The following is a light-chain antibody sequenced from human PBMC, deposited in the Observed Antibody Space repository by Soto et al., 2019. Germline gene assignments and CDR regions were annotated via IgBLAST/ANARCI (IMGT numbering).Light chain of an antibody. J-gene: IGLJ2*01. CDR3: VLYLGSGISI. CDR2: STN. V-gene: IGLV8-61*01. Sequence: QAVVTQEPSLSVSPGGTVTLTCALSSGSVSAGYYPSWYQQTPGQAPRTLISSTNTRSSGVPDRFSGSILGNKAALTITGAQADDESDYYCVLYLGSGISIFGGGTKVTVL. CDR1: SGSVSAGYY.